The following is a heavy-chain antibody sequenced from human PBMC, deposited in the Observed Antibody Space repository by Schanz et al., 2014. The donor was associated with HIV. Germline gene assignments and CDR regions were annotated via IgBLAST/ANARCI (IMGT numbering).Heavy chain of an antibody. V-gene: IGHV3-30*19. Sequence: QLRLVASGGGGVRPGTSLRPSCRASGFTLRDHGMHWAPQAPGKGQEWAADISYDGSYKYYADSVKGRFTISRDNAKNSLYLQVNSLRAEDTAVYYCSTSGYYPPDLWGRGTLVTVSS. CDR2: ISYDGSYK. J-gene: IGHJ2*01. CDR3: STSGYYPPDL. CDR1: GFTLRDHG. D-gene: IGHD3-3*01.